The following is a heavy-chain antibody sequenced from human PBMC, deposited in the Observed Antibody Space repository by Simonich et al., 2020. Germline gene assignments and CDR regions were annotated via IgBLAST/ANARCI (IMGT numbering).Heavy chain of an antibody. Sequence: QLQLQESGPGLVKPSETLSLTCTVSGGSISSSSYYWGWIRQPPGKGLEWIGSIYYSGSTDDNPSLKSGVTISVDTSKNQFSLKLGSVTAADTAVYYCARHAGFAFDIWGQGTMVTVSS. CDR2: IYYSGST. CDR3: ARHAGFAFDI. CDR1: GGSISSSSYY. V-gene: IGHV4-39*01. J-gene: IGHJ3*02. D-gene: IGHD6-13*01.